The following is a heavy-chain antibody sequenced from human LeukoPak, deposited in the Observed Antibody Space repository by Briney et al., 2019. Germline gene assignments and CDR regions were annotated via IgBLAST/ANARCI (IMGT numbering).Heavy chain of an antibody. Sequence: PGGSLRLTCAASGFTFSSYAMSWVRQAPGKGLEWVSYISSSSSTIYYADSVKGRFTISRDNAKNSLYLQMNSLRDEDTAVYYCARDADRVEMATDFDYWGQGTLVTVSS. J-gene: IGHJ4*02. CDR2: ISSSSSTI. CDR1: GFTFSSYA. D-gene: IGHD5-24*01. CDR3: ARDADRVEMATDFDY. V-gene: IGHV3-48*02.